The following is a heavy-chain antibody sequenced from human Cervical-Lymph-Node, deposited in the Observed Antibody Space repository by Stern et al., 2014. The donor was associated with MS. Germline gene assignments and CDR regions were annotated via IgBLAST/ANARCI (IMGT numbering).Heavy chain of an antibody. CDR1: GFTFSSYS. D-gene: IGHD5-24*01. V-gene: IGHV3-21*01. CDR2: ISSSSSYI. Sequence: EVQLVESGGGLVKPGGSLRLSCAASGFTFSSYSMNWVRQAPGKGLEWVSSISSSSSYIYYADSVKGRFTISRDNAKNSLYLQMNSLRAEDTAVYYCARRDGYNDPPLDYWGQGTLVTVSS. CDR3: ARRDGYNDPPLDY. J-gene: IGHJ4*02.